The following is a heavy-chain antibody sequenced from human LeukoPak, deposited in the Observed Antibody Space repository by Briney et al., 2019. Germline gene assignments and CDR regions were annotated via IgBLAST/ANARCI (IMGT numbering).Heavy chain of an antibody. V-gene: IGHV3-13*01. Sequence: GGSLRLSCTASGFTLGSHDMHWVRQTSGEGLEWVAAIASGFQTFYAGSVKGRFTVSREDAKNSLYLQMDSLRAGDTAVYYCVRESRGYHYTYFDYWGQGTLVTVSS. J-gene: IGHJ4*02. CDR3: VRESRGYHYTYFDY. CDR1: GFTLGSHD. D-gene: IGHD5-18*01. CDR2: IASGFQT.